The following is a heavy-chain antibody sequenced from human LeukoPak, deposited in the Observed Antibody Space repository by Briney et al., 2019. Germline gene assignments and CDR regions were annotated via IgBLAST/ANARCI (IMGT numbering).Heavy chain of an antibody. Sequence: ASVKVSCKASGYTFTSYYMHWVRQAPGQGLEWMGIINPSGGSTSYAQKFQGRVTMTRDMSTSTVYMELSSLRSEDTDVYYCARRQRSSGWFSYFDYWGQGTLVTVSS. D-gene: IGHD6-19*01. J-gene: IGHJ4*02. CDR2: INPSGGST. V-gene: IGHV1-46*01. CDR3: ARRQRSSGWFSYFDY. CDR1: GYTFTSYY.